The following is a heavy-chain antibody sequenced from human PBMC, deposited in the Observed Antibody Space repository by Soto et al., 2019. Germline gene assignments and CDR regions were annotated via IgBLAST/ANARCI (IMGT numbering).Heavy chain of an antibody. J-gene: IGHJ4*02. D-gene: IGHD3-3*01. CDR1: GGSISSYY. CDR2: IYYSGST. Sequence: PSETLSLTCTVSGGSISSYYWSWIRQPPGKGLEWIGYIYYSGSTNYNPSLKSRVTISVDTSKNQFSLKLSSVTAADTAVYYCASENDFWSGYRYWGQGTLVTVSS. CDR3: ASENDFWSGYRY. V-gene: IGHV4-59*01.